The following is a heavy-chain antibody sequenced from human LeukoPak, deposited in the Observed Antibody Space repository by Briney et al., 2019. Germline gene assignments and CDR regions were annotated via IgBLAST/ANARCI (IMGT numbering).Heavy chain of an antibody. V-gene: IGHV4-39*01. J-gene: IGHJ4*02. D-gene: IGHD3-3*01. CDR1: GGSISSSSYY. CDR3: ARHRVFGVVIKSPGDY. CDR2: IYYSGST. Sequence: SETLSLTCTVSGGSISSSSYYWGWIRQPPGKGLEWIGSIYYSGSTYYNPSLKSRVTISVDTSKNQFSLKLSSVTAADTAVYYCARHRVFGVVIKSPGDYWGQGTLVTVSS.